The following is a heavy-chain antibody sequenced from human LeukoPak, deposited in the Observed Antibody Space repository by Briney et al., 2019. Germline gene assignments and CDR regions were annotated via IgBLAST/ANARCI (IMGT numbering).Heavy chain of an antibody. CDR3: ARGYCSGGSCYSLYNY. J-gene: IGHJ4*02. D-gene: IGHD2-15*01. CDR2: MNPNSGST. Sequence: ASVKVSCKASGYTFTSYDINWVRQATGQGLEWMGWMNPNSGSTGYAQKFQGRVTMTRSTSISTAYMELSSLRSEDTAVYYCARGYCSGGSCYSLYNYWGQGTLVTVSS. CDR1: GYTFTSYD. V-gene: IGHV1-8*01.